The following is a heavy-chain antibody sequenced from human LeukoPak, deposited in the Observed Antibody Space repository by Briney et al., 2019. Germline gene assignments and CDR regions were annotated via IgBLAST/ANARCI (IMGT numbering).Heavy chain of an antibody. V-gene: IGHV3-7*01. CDR3: ARVDYDILTDYYYYYMDV. Sequence: GGSLRLSCAASGITFSNYWMSWVRQAPGKGLEWVANIKQDGSEKYYVDSVKGRFTISRDNAKNSLYLQMNSLRAEDTAVYYCARVDYDILTDYYYYYMDVWGKGTTVTISS. CDR2: IKQDGSEK. J-gene: IGHJ6*03. D-gene: IGHD3-9*01. CDR1: GITFSNYW.